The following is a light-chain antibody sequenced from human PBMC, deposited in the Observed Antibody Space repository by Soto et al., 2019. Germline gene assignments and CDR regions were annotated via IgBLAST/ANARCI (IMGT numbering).Light chain of an antibody. J-gene: IGLJ2*01. CDR2: DNN. CDR3: ATWDGSLPGEV. CDR1: SSNIGSSY. V-gene: IGLV1-51*01. Sequence: QSVLTQPPSASGTPGQRVTISCSGSSSNIGSSYVYWYQQLPGTAPKLLIYDNNKRPSGIPDRFSGSKSGTSGTLDITGLQTGDEADYYCATWDGSLPGEVFGGGTKLTVL.